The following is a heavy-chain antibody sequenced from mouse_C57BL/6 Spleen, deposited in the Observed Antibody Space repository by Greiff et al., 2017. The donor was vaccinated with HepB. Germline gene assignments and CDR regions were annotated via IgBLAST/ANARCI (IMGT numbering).Heavy chain of an antibody. V-gene: IGHV5-16*01. CDR2: INYDGSST. D-gene: IGHD2-2*01. CDR3: AREGLRRFFAY. J-gene: IGHJ3*01. CDR1: GFTFSDYY. Sequence: EVKLQESEGGLVQPGSSMKLSCTASGFTFSDYYMAWVRQVPEKGLEWVANINYDGSSTYYLDSLKSRFIISRDNAKNILYLQMSSLKSEDTATYYCAREGLRRFFAYWGQGTLVTVSA.